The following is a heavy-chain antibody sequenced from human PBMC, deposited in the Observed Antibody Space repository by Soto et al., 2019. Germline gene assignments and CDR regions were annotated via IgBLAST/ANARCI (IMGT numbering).Heavy chain of an antibody. CDR3: ARAGDDCSAATCYPIDD. J-gene: IGHJ1*01. D-gene: IGHD2-15*01. V-gene: IGHV1-3*04. CDR2: INTGKGNT. CDR1: GYPFTSYA. Sequence: GASVQVSCKASGYPFTSYAMHWVRQAPGQSLEWMGWINTGKGNTKYSQNFQGRVTITSDTSASTAYMDLSSLRSEDTAMYYCARAGDDCSAATCYPIDDRGQRTRITVSS.